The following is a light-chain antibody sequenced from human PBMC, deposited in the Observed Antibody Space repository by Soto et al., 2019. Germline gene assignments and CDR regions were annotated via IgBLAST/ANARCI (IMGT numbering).Light chain of an antibody. CDR2: EVS. CDR1: SSDVGGYNY. J-gene: IGLJ1*01. CDR3: TSYAGINNFLSV. Sequence: QSVLTQPPSASGSPGQSVTISCTGTSSDVGGYNYVSWYQQHPGKAPKLMIYEVSKRPSGVPDRFSGSKSGNTASLTVSGLQAEDEADYYCTSYAGINNFLSVFGTGTKVTVL. V-gene: IGLV2-8*01.